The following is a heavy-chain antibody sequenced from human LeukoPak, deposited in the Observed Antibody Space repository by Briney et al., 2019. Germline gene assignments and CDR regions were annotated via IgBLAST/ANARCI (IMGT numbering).Heavy chain of an antibody. Sequence: PSGTLSLTCAVSGGSISRSNWWSWVRQPPGKGLEWIGSSYYSGSTYYNPSLKSRVTISVDTSKNQFSLKLSSVTAADTAVYYCASRSFYRYGSGSPAAGAFDYWGQGTLVTVSS. J-gene: IGHJ4*02. V-gene: IGHV4-4*02. CDR1: GGSISRSNW. CDR3: ASRSFYRYGSGSPAAGAFDY. CDR2: SYYSGST. D-gene: IGHD3-10*01.